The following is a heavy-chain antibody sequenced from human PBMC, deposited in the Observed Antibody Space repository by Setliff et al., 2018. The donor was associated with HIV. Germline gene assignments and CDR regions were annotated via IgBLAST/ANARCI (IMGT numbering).Heavy chain of an antibody. CDR2: INHSGRT. CDR3: ARVSITYWYSIPTFYYYYMDV. D-gene: IGHD2-15*01. J-gene: IGHJ6*03. Sequence: PSETLSLTCAFYGGSFSGYHWNWIRQPPGKGLEWIGEINHSGRTNYNPSLKSRVTTSVDTSKNQFSLKLRSVTAADTAMYYCARVSITYWYSIPTFYYYYMDVWGKGTKVTVSS. V-gene: IGHV4-34*01. CDR1: GGSFSGYH.